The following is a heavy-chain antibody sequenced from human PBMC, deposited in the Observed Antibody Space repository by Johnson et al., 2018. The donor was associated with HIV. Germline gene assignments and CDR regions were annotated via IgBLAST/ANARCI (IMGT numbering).Heavy chain of an antibody. J-gene: IGHJ3*02. CDR2: IYTGGST. D-gene: IGHD6-6*01. Sequence: VQLVESGGGVVQPGRSLRLSCAASGFTVSNKYMSWVRQAPGKGLEWVSVIYTGGSTYYADSVKGRFTISRDNSKNTLYLQMNSLRAEDTAVYDCARGGQLVAFDIWGQGTTVTVSS. V-gene: IGHV3-66*02. CDR3: ARGGQLVAFDI. CDR1: GFTVSNKY.